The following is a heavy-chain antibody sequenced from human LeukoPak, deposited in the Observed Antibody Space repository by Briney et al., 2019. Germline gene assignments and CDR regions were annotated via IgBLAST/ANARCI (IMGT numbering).Heavy chain of an antibody. D-gene: IGHD6-13*01. CDR1: GYTFTAYY. J-gene: IGHJ4*02. CDR3: ARKGPNSSNWYYFDY. V-gene: IGHV1-2*06. Sequence: ASVKVSCKASGYTFTAYYIHWVRQAPGQGLEWMGRINPNSGGTNYAQKFQGRVSMTRDTSISTAYMELSSLTSDDTAVYYCARKGPNSSNWYYFDYWGQGTLVTVSS. CDR2: INPNSGGT.